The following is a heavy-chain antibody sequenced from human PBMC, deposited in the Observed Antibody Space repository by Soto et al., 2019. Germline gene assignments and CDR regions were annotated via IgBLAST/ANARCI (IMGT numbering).Heavy chain of an antibody. V-gene: IGHV3-33*01. CDR3: ARGYSYGYRYYYYYGMDV. Sequence: PGGSLRLSCAASGFTFSSYGMHWVRQAPGKGLEWVAVIWYDGSNKYYADSVKGRFTISRDNSKNTLYLQMNSLRAEDTAVYYCARGYSYGYRYYYYYGMDVWGQGTTVTVSS. J-gene: IGHJ6*02. D-gene: IGHD5-18*01. CDR1: GFTFSSYG. CDR2: IWYDGSNK.